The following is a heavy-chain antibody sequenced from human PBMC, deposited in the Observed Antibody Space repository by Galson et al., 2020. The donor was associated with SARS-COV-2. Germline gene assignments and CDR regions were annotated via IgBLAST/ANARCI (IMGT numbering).Heavy chain of an antibody. CDR1: RYTITRYD. Sequence: SVTVSCKASRYTITRYDITYVRKAAGPGLECMAWTNAITGNEGYPQKVQGRNTTTWPTSSAEAKTRLRSRRSEYTAMYYCARGLRGYHFWSGYWFDCWGQGTRVTVSS. V-gene: IGHV1-8*01. CDR3: ARGLRGYHFWSGYWFDC. CDR2: TNAITGNE. D-gene: IGHD3-3*01. J-gene: IGHJ4*02.